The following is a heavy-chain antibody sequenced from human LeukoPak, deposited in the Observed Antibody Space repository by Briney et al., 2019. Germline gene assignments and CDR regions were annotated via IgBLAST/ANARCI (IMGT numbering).Heavy chain of an antibody. Sequence: PGGSLRLSCAASGFTFSSYEMNWVRQAPGKGLEWVSYISSSGSTIYYADSVKGRFTISRDNAKNSLYLQMNSLRAEDTAVYYCATFFPGSYSYAFDYWGQGTLVTVSS. CDR3: ATFFPGSYSYAFDY. CDR2: ISSSGSTI. V-gene: IGHV3-48*03. CDR1: GFTFSSYE. J-gene: IGHJ4*02. D-gene: IGHD1-26*01.